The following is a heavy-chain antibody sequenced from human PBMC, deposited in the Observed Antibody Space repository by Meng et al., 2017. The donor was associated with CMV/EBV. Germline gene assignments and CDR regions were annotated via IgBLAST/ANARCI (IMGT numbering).Heavy chain of an antibody. D-gene: IGHD6-19*01. CDR2: ISGTGIPI. V-gene: IGHV3-11*04. Sequence: GESLKISCVGSGFNFNDYYMSWIRQAPGKGLEWIAYISGTGIPIYYGDSMEGRFTISRDNARKSVFLEINNLRDEDTAVYYCARDLKAVAGTPYYYDYAIDLWGQGTTVTVSS. CDR3: ARDLKAVAGTPYYYDYAIDL. J-gene: IGHJ6*02. CDR1: GFNFNDYY.